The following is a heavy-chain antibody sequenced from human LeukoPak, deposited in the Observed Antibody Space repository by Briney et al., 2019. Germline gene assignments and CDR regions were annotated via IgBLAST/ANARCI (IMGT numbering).Heavy chain of an antibody. V-gene: IGHV4-30-4*01. CDR1: GGSISSEGFY. Sequence: PQTLSLTCTVSGGSISSEGFYWRWIRKPPGKGMERIGYINYNCVTYYNPSLKSRVPLSVDTSKNQFSLELNSVTATDTAVYYWARRVDTAMGTTFDYWGQETLVTVSS. CDR2: INYNCVT. CDR3: ARRVDTAMGTTFDY. D-gene: IGHD5-18*01. J-gene: IGHJ4*02.